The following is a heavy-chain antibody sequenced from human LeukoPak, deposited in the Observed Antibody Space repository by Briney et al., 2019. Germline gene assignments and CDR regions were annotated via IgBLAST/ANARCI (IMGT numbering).Heavy chain of an antibody. J-gene: IGHJ5*02. CDR1: GYSIKSNYW. CDR3: ARGRGLGYCSSTSCYGRSYWLYPRDPNWFDP. CDR2: IYYSGST. V-gene: IGHV4-28*03. D-gene: IGHD2-2*01. Sequence: SETLSLTCAVSGYSIKSNYWWGWIRQPPGKGLEWIGYIYYSGSTYYNPSLKSRVTMSVDTSKNQFSLKLSSVTAADTAVYYCARGRGLGYCSSTSCYGRSYWLYPRDPNWFDPWGQGTLVTVSS.